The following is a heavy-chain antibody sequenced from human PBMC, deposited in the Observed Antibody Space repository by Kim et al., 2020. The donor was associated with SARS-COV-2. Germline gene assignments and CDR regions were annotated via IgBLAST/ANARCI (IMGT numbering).Heavy chain of an antibody. J-gene: IGHJ6*02. D-gene: IGHD3-10*01. Sequence: GGSLRLSCAASGFTFSSYGMHWVRQAPGKGLEWVAVISYDGSNKYYADSVKGRFTISRDNSKNTLYLQMNSLRAEDTDVYYCAKDGNTMVRGVDYYYYGMDVWGQGTTVTVSS. V-gene: IGHV3-30*18. CDR3: AKDGNTMVRGVDYYYYGMDV. CDR2: ISYDGSNK. CDR1: GFTFSSYG.